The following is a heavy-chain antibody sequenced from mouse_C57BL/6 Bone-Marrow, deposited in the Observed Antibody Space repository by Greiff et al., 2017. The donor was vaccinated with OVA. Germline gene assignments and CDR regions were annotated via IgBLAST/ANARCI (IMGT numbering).Heavy chain of an antibody. CDR2: IRSKSNNYAT. Sequence: EVQVVESGGGLVQPKGSLKLSCAASGFSFNTYAMNWVRQAPGKGLEWVARIRSKSNNYATYYADSVKDRITISRDDSESMLYLQMNTVKTEGAAMYYCVRFLAYWGQGTLVTVSA. CDR1: GFSFNTYA. V-gene: IGHV10-1*01. J-gene: IGHJ3*01. CDR3: VRFLAY.